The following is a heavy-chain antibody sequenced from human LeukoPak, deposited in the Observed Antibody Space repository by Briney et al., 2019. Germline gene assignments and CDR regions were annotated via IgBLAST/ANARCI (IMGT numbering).Heavy chain of an antibody. J-gene: IGHJ4*02. Sequence: PGGSLRLSYAASGFTVSSNYMSWVRQAPGKGLEWVSVIYSGGSTYYADSVKGRFTISRDNSKNTLYLQMNSLRAEDTAVYYCARDLPICSGGSCYTGPFDYWGQGTLVTVSS. CDR2: IYSGGST. CDR1: GFTVSSNY. V-gene: IGHV3-53*01. CDR3: ARDLPICSGGSCYTGPFDY. D-gene: IGHD2-15*01.